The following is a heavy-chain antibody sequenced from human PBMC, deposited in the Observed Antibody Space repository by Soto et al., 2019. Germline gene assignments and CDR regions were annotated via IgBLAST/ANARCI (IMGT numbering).Heavy chain of an antibody. Sequence: GGSLRLSCAASGFTFSSYAMSWVRQAPGKGLEWVSAIRGSDGSTYYADSVKGRFTISRDNSKNTLYLQMNSLRAEDTAVYYCAKYPNRVHFDYWGQGTLVTVSS. CDR3: AKYPNRVHFDY. CDR1: GFTFSSYA. J-gene: IGHJ4*02. V-gene: IGHV3-23*01. CDR2: IRGSDGST.